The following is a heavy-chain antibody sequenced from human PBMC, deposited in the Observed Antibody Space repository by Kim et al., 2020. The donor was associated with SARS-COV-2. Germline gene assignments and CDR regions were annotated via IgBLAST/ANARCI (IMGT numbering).Heavy chain of an antibody. D-gene: IGHD1-26*01. J-gene: IGHJ4*02. V-gene: IGHV4-31*03. CDR1: GDSINSDGYY. CDR3: ATYLSATYYFDY. CDR2: ISNSGSI. Sequence: SETLSLTCTVSGDSINSDGYYWTWIRQPPGKGLEWIGYISNSGSIYYNVSLKGRLNLSVDTSKSQFSLKLSSVTAADTAIYYCATYLSATYYFDYWGPG.